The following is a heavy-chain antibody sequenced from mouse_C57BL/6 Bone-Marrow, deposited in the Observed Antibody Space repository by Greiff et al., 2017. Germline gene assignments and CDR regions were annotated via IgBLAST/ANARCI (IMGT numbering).Heavy chain of an antibody. CDR3: ARGDYDYDAIFAY. V-gene: IGHV1-81*01. D-gene: IGHD2-4*01. CDR2: IYPRSGNT. Sequence: VQLQRSGAELARPGASVKLSCKASGYTFTSYGISWVKQRTGQGLEWIGEIYPRSGNTYYNEKFKGKATLTADKSSSTAYMELRSLTSEDSAVYFCARGDYDYDAIFAYWGQGTVVTVSA. CDR1: GYTFTSYG. J-gene: IGHJ3*01.